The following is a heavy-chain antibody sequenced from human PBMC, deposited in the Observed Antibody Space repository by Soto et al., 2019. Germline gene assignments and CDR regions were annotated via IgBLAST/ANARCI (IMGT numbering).Heavy chain of an antibody. J-gene: IGHJ4*02. D-gene: IGHD3-22*01. CDR1: GFTFSLYS. V-gene: IGHV3-21*01. CDR2: ITSSSSYI. CDR3: VRARSTDSRPDY. Sequence: WGSLRLSCAASGFTFSLYSMIWVRQAPGKGLEWVSSITSSSSYIYYEDSLKGRFTISRDNAKNSLFLQLDSLRAADTAVYFCVRARSTDSRPDYWGQGTLVTVSS.